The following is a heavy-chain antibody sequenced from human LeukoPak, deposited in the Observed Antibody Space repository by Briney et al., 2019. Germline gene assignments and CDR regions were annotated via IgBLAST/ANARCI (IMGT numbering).Heavy chain of an antibody. J-gene: IGHJ5*02. CDR3: AKDAYYYDSSGYRIGWFDP. V-gene: IGHV3-23*01. D-gene: IGHD3-22*01. CDR2: ISGSGGST. Sequence: GGSLRLSCAASGFTFSSYAMSWVRQAPGKGLEWVSAISGSGGSTFYADSVKGRFTISRDNSKNTLFLQMNSLRAEDTAVYYCAKDAYYYDSSGYRIGWFDPWGQGTLVTVSS. CDR1: GFTFSSYA.